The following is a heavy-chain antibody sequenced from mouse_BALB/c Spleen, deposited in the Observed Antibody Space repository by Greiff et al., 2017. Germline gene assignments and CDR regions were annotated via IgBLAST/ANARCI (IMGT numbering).Heavy chain of an antibody. J-gene: IGHJ3*01. CDR1: GFTFSSFG. CDR2: ISSGSSTI. V-gene: IGHV5-17*02. CDR3: ARGGYRYDGAWFAY. Sequence: EVKLVESGGGLVQPGGSRKLSCAASGFTFSSFGMHWVRQAPEKGLEWVAYISSGSSTIYYADTVKGRFTISRDNPKNTLFLQMTSLRSEDTAMYYCARGGYRYDGAWFAYWGQGTLVTVSA. D-gene: IGHD2-14*01.